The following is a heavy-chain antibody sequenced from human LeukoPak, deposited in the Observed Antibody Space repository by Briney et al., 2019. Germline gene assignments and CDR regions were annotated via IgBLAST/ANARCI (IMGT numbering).Heavy chain of an antibody. CDR3: ARDCSSTSCYDY. V-gene: IGHV3-20*04. D-gene: IGHD2-2*01. J-gene: IGHJ4*02. CDR1: GFTFDDYG. Sequence: PGGSLRLSCAASGFTFDDYGMSWVRQAPGKGLEWVSGINWDGGSTGYADSVKGRFTISRDNAKNSLYLQMNSLRAEDTALYYCARDCSSTSCYDYWGQGTLVTVSS. CDR2: INWDGGST.